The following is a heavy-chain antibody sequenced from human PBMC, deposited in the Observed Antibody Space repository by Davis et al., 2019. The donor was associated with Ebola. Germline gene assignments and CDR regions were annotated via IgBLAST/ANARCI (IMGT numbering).Heavy chain of an antibody. J-gene: IGHJ4*02. CDR2: ISAYNGNT. V-gene: IGHV1-18*01. D-gene: IGHD6-6*01. CDR1: GYPFSAYG. CDR3: ARGGPYSSSTRGVDY. Sequence: ASVKVSCKTSGYPFSAYGISWVRQAPGQGLEWMGWISAYNGNTNYAQKLQGRVTMTTDTSTSTAYMELRSLRSDDTAVYYCARGGPYSSSTRGVDYWGQGTLVTVSS.